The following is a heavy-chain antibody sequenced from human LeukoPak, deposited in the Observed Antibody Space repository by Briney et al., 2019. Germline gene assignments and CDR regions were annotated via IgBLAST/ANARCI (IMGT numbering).Heavy chain of an antibody. J-gene: IGHJ4*02. CDR3: ARGGLFKYFFDY. D-gene: IGHD2-15*01. CDR2: ISWNSGSI. Sequence: GGSLRLSCAASGFTFDDYAMHWVRQAPGKGLEWVSGISWNSGSIGYADSVKGRFTISRDNAKNMLYLRMNSLRAEDTAVYYCARGGLFKYFFDYWGQGTPVTVSP. V-gene: IGHV3-9*01. CDR1: GFTFDDYA.